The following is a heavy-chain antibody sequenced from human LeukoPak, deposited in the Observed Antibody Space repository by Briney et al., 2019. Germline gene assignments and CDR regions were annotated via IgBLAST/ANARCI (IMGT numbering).Heavy chain of an antibody. Sequence: PGGSLRLSCAASGFTFSSYWMSWVRQAPGKGLEWLATIKRDGSEKDYVDSVKGRFTISRDNAKRSQYLQMNNLRAEDTAVYYCARVAPDSNFDSNGFYPFDYWGQGALVTVSS. CDR1: GFTFSSYW. CDR3: ARVAPDSNFDSNGFYPFDY. V-gene: IGHV3-7*01. CDR2: IKRDGSEK. J-gene: IGHJ4*02. D-gene: IGHD3-22*01.